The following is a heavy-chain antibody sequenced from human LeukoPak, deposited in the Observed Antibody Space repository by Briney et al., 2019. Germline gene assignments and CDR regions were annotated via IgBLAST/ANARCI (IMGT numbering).Heavy chain of an antibody. CDR1: GGSISSYY. CDR2: IYYSGST. J-gene: IGHJ4*02. D-gene: IGHD2-15*01. Sequence: SETLSLTCTVSGGSISSYYWSWIRQPPGKGLEWIGYIYYSGSTNYNPSLKSRVTISVDTSKNQFSLKLGSVTAADTAMYYCASKVAYCSGGSCYGYFDYWGQGTLVTVSS. V-gene: IGHV4-59*08. CDR3: ASKVAYCSGGSCYGYFDY.